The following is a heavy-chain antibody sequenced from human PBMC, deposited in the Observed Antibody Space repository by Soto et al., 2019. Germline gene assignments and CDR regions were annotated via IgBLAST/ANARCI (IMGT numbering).Heavy chain of an antibody. Sequence: ASVKVSCKASGYTFTSYGISWVRQAPGQGLEWMGWISAYNGNTNYAQKLQGRVTMTTDTSTSTAYMELRSLSPDDTAVYYCASNLAVYMLYDCYYYYGMDVWGQGTTVTVSS. CDR3: ASNLAVYMLYDCYYYYGMDV. CDR1: GYTFTSYG. D-gene: IGHD2-8*01. CDR2: ISAYNGNT. J-gene: IGHJ6*02. V-gene: IGHV1-18*04.